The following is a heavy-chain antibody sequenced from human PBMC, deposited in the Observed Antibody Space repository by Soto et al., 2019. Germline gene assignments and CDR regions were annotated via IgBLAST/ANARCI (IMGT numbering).Heavy chain of an antibody. Sequence: QVQLVESGGGVVQPGRSLRLSCAASGFTFSSYGMHWVRQAPGKGLEWVAVISYDGSNKYYADSVKGRFTISRDNSKNTLYLQMNSLRAEDTAVYYCAKDLLNVDTAMATQDRFYYYYGMDVWGQGTRVTVSS. V-gene: IGHV3-30*18. CDR3: AKDLLNVDTAMATQDRFYYYYGMDV. D-gene: IGHD5-18*01. J-gene: IGHJ6*02. CDR2: ISYDGSNK. CDR1: GFTFSSYG.